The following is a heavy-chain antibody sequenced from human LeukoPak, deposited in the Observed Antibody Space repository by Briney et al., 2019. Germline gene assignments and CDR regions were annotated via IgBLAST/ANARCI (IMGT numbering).Heavy chain of an antibody. CDR3: ARGPRYFDY. CDR1: GFTFSTYT. CDR2: ISGSGKYI. J-gene: IGHJ4*02. Sequence: GGSLRLSCATSGFTFSTYTMNWVRQAPGKGLEWVSSISGSGKYIHYADALKGRFTISRDNAKNSLFLQMNSLRADDTAVYCCARGPRYFDYWGQGTLVTVSS. V-gene: IGHV3-21*04.